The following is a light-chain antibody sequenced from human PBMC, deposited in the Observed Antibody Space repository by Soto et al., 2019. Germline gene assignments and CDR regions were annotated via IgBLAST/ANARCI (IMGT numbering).Light chain of an antibody. V-gene: IGKV3-20*01. CDR2: GSS. J-gene: IGKJ1*01. Sequence: EIVMTQSPATLSVSPGERATLSCRASQSVSSNYVAWYHQKPGQAPRLLTHGSSSRATGVPDRFSGRGSGTTFTLVISRLEPEDFAVYYCQQYGRSPWTFGQGTKVDIK. CDR3: QQYGRSPWT. CDR1: QSVSSNY.